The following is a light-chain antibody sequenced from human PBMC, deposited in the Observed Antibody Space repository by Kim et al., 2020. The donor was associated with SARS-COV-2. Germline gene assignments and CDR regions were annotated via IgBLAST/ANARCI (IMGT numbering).Light chain of an antibody. Sequence: PGESVTLSCRASQSVSSYLAWYQQKPGQAPRLLIYGASARVTGLPTRFSGSGSETEFTLTITNLQSEDFAVYYCQQYHNWPPLTFGGGTKVDIK. J-gene: IGKJ4*01. V-gene: IGKV3-15*01. CDR1: QSVSSY. CDR2: GAS. CDR3: QQYHNWPPLT.